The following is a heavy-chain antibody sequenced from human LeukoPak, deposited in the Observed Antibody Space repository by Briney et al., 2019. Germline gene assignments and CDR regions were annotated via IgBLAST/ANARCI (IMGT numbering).Heavy chain of an antibody. Sequence: GGSLRLSCAASGFTFDDYGMSWVRQAPGKGLEWVSGINWNRGSTGYADSVKGRFTISRDNAKNSLYLQMNSLRAEDTAVYYCARVERGNYFDYWGQGTLVTVSS. CDR3: ARVERGNYFDY. CDR2: INWNRGST. V-gene: IGHV3-20*04. J-gene: IGHJ4*02. CDR1: GFTFDDYG. D-gene: IGHD3-10*01.